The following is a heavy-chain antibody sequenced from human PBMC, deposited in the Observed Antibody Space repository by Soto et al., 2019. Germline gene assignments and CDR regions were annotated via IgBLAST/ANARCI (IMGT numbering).Heavy chain of an antibody. V-gene: IGHV3-30*09. Sequence: QVQLVESGGGVVQPGRSLGLSCAASGFSFSEHAMHWVRQAPGKGLEWVGLISYDGINKYYADSVKGRFAISRDNSKNTLYLQMNSQKSDDTAMYYCARDPGRGYCSGGSCYVPDDWGQGTLVTVSS. J-gene: IGHJ4*02. CDR2: ISYDGINK. CDR1: GFSFSEHA. D-gene: IGHD2-15*01. CDR3: ARDPGRGYCSGGSCYVPDD.